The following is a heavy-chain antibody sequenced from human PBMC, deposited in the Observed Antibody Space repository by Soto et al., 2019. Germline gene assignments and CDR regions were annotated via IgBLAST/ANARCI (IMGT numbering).Heavy chain of an antibody. V-gene: IGHV4-4*07. CDR3: ARYQSGAADV. J-gene: IGHJ3*01. D-gene: IGHD7-27*01. CDR1: GDSIKNNY. Sequence: QVQLQESGPGLVEPSETLSLTCTVSGDSIKNNYWNWMRQSAARGLQWIGRISATGTSTYLPTLKGRITLSMDTANNQFSLNLKFVTDADTAVYFCARYQSGAADVWGRGTAVTVS. CDR2: ISATGTS.